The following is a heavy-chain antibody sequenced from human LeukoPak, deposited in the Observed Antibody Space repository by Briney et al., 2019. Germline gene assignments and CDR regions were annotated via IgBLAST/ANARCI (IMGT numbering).Heavy chain of an antibody. CDR3: ARAFGSGSQVINYFDF. CDR1: GFTFITYW. Sequence: GGSLRPSCAASGFTFITYWMHWVRQAPGKGLVWVSSINSDGSTTTYADSVKGRFTISRDNAKNMVYLQMNSLRAEDTAVYYCARAFGSGSQVINYFDFWGQGTLVTVSS. V-gene: IGHV3-74*01. D-gene: IGHD3-10*01. J-gene: IGHJ4*02. CDR2: INSDGSTT.